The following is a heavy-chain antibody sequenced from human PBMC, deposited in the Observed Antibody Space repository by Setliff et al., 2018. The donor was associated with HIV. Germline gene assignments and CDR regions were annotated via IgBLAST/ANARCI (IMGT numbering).Heavy chain of an antibody. J-gene: IGHJ4*02. CDR2: TFHRSKWYS. D-gene: IGHD6-13*01. V-gene: IGHV6-1*01. Sequence: PSQTLSLTCAISGDGVSNYSAAWNWIRQSPSRGLEWLGRTFHRSKWYSDYAESVRSRITINPDTSKNQLSLQLHSVTPEDTAVYYCARSITTAGTVFDYWGQGTLVTVSS. CDR3: ARSITTAGTVFDY. CDR1: GDGVSNYSAA.